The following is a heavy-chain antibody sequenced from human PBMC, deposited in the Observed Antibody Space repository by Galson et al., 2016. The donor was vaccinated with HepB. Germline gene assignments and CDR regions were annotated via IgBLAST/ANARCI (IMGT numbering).Heavy chain of an antibody. CDR1: GGIFNSYA. D-gene: IGHD6-19*01. J-gene: IGHJ4*02. CDR2: IIPFLGTT. Sequence: SVKVSCKASGGIFNSYAISWVRQAPEQGLEWMGHIIPFLGTTKFAQKFQGRVTITADESTTTVYMDLSSLRSDDTAVYYCARDYQWLVSGAYWGQGTLVTVSS. CDR3: ARDYQWLVSGAY. V-gene: IGHV1-69*11.